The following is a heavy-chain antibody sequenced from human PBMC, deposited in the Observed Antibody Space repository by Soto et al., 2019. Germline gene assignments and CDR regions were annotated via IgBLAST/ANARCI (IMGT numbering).Heavy chain of an antibody. V-gene: IGHV3-30*18. Sequence: PGGSLRLSCAASGFTFSSYGMHWVRQAPGKGLEWVAVISYDGSNKYYADSVKGRFTISRDNSKNTLYLQMNSLRAEDTAVYYCAKDLRRLVQLWSLDYWGQGTLVTVS. CDR1: GFTFSSYG. D-gene: IGHD5-18*01. J-gene: IGHJ4*02. CDR3: AKDLRRLVQLWSLDY. CDR2: ISYDGSNK.